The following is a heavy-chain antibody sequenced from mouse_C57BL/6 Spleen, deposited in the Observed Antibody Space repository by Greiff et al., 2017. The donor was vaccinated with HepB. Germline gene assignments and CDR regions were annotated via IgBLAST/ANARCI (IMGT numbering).Heavy chain of an antibody. J-gene: IGHJ4*01. D-gene: IGHD1-3*01. CDR3: ARSELKEGAMDY. CDR1: GYTFTSYG. CDR2: IYPRSGNT. V-gene: IGHV1-81*01. Sequence: VKLMESGAELARPGASVKLSCKASGYTFTSYGISWVKQRTGQGLEWIGEIYPRSGNTYYNEKFKGKATLTADKSSSTAYMELRSLTSEDSAVYFCARSELKEGAMDYWGQGTSVTVSS.